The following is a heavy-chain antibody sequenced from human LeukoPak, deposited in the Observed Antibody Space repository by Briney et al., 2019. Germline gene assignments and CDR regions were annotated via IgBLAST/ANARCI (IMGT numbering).Heavy chain of an antibody. V-gene: IGHV4-59*01. CDR3: ARDSSTVTTRHFDY. J-gene: IGHJ4*02. CDR1: GGSINNYY. D-gene: IGHD4-17*01. CDR2: VYYTGST. Sequence: SETLSLTCTVSGGSINNYYWTWIRQPPGKGLECIGYVYYTGSTYYNPSLKSRVTISVDSSKNQFSLKLNSVTAADTAVYYYARDSSTVTTRHFDYWGQGTLVTVSS.